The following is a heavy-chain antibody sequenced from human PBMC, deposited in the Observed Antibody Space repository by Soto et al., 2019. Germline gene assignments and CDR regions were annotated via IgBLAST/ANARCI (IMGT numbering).Heavy chain of an antibody. CDR1: GGSVSSGSYY. D-gene: IGHD2-2*01. Sequence: PSETLSLTCTVSGGSVSSGSYYWSWIRQPPGKGLEWIGYIYYGGSTNYNPSLKSRVTISVDTSKNQFSLKLSSVTAADTAVYYCAREAIVVVPAASYYYYYGMDVWGQGTTVTVSS. V-gene: IGHV4-61*01. CDR2: IYYGGST. J-gene: IGHJ6*02. CDR3: AREAIVVVPAASYYYYYGMDV.